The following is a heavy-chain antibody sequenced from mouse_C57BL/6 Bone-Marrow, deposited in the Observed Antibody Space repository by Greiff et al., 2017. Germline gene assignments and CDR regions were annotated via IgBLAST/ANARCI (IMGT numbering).Heavy chain of an antibody. CDR2: MHPNGGSP. J-gene: IGHJ4*01. D-gene: IGHD1-1*02. CDR1: GYTFTNYW. CDR3: AGPFECDDYPLDY. V-gene: IGHV1-64*01. Sequence: VQLQQPGAELVKPGASVKLSCKASGYTFTNYWMHWVKQRPGQGLEWIGMMHPNGGSPDYNEKFKSEATLSVDKSSSTAYMKLSSLTSEDSAVYYCAGPFECDDYPLDYWGEGTPVTVSS.